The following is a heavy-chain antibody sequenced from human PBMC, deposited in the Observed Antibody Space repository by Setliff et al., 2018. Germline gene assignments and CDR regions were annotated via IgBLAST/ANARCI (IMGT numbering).Heavy chain of an antibody. J-gene: IGHJ4*02. V-gene: IGHV1-69*05. CDR1: GYTFTSYG. Sequence: SVKVSCKASGYTFTSYGFSWVRQAPGQGLEWMGGIIPIFGTANYAQKFQGRVTITTDESTSTAYMELSSLRSEDTAVYYCARDGVYSSSRGLFDYWGQGTLVTVSS. D-gene: IGHD6-13*01. CDR2: IIPIFGTA. CDR3: ARDGVYSSSRGLFDY.